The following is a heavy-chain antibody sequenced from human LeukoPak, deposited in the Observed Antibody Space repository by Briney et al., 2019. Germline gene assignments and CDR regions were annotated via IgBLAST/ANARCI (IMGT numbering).Heavy chain of an antibody. CDR1: GFTFSNAW. Sequence: GSLRLSCAASGFTFSNAWMSWVRQAPGKGLEWIGSIYYSGSTYYNPSLKSRVTISVDTSKNQFSLKLSSVTAADTAVYYCARSIAARHVDEYFQHWGQGTLATVSS. V-gene: IGHV4-38-2*01. J-gene: IGHJ1*01. CDR3: ARSIAARHVDEYFQH. CDR2: IYYSGST. D-gene: IGHD6-6*01.